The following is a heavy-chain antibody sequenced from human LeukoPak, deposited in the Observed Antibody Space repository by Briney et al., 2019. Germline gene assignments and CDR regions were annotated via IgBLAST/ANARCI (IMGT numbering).Heavy chain of an antibody. V-gene: IGHV4-34*01. D-gene: IGHD5-24*01. CDR2: INHSGST. Sequence: SETLSLTCAVYGGSFSGYYWSWIRQPPGKGLEWIGEINHSGSTNYNPSLKSRVTISVDTSKNQFSLKPSSVTAADTAVYYCASPKDGYNYDAFDIWGQGTMVTVSS. J-gene: IGHJ3*02. CDR1: GGSFSGYY. CDR3: ASPKDGYNYDAFDI.